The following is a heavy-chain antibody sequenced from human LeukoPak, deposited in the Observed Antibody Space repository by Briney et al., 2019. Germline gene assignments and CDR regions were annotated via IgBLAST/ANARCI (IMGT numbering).Heavy chain of an antibody. J-gene: IGHJ4*02. CDR3: ARVGGRYSPLGY. D-gene: IGHD3-16*02. CDR2: IKQDGSEK. CDR1: GFTVTTLA. V-gene: IGHV3-7*01. Sequence: PGGSLRLSCAASGFTVTTLAMTWVRQAPGKGLEWVANIKQDGSEKYYVDSVKGRFTISRDNDKNSLFLQMTSLRAEDTAVYYCARVGGRYSPLGYWGQGTLVTVSS.